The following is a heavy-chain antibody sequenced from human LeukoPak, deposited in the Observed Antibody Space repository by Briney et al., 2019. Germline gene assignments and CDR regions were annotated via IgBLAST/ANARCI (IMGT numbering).Heavy chain of an antibody. CDR1: GFTFSSYG. V-gene: IGHV3-30*02. CDR3: AKDRHVWGYSYGETFDF. D-gene: IGHD5-18*01. Sequence: GGSLRLSCAASGFTFSSYGVHWVRQAPDKGLEWVAFTRYDGSDKYYVDSVKGRFTISRDNSKNTLYLQMNSLRAEDTAVYYCAKDRHVWGYSYGETFDFWGQGTLVTVSS. J-gene: IGHJ4*02. CDR2: TRYDGSDK.